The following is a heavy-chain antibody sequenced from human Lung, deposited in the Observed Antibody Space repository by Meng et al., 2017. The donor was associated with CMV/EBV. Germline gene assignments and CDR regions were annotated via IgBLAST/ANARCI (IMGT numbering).Heavy chain of an antibody. J-gene: IGHJ4*02. CDR2: ISAYNGNT. CDR1: GYTFTSYG. Sequence: ASVXVSCKASGYTFTSYGISWVRQAPGQGLEWMGWISAYNGNTNYAQKFQGRVIMTTDTFTSTAYMELRSLRSDDTAVYYCARDWELVTHGGDYWGQGTLVTFSS. CDR3: ARDWELVTHGGDY. V-gene: IGHV1-18*01. D-gene: IGHD3-10*01.